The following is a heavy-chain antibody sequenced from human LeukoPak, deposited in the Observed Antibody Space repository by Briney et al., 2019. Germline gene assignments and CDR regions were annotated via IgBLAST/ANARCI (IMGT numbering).Heavy chain of an antibody. CDR2: ISSSGSTI. V-gene: IGHV3-11*01. D-gene: IGHD4-4*01. CDR3: ARDKPVTTYEYYYYGMDV. Sequence: GGSLRLSCAASGFTFSDYYMSWIRQAPGEGLEWVSYISSSGSTIYYADSVKGRFTISRDNAENSLYLQMNSLRAEDTAVYYCARDKPVTTYEYYYYGMDVWGQGTTVTVSS. CDR1: GFTFSDYY. J-gene: IGHJ6*02.